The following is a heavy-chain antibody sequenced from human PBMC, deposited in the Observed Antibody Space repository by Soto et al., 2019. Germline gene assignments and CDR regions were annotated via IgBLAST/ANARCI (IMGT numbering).Heavy chain of an antibody. J-gene: IGHJ4*02. V-gene: IGHV3-23*01. CDR3: AKDSRKNVYGDSLDY. Sequence: EVQLLESGGGLVQPGGSLRLSCAASGFTFSSYAMSWVRQAPGKGLEWVSAISGSGGSTYYADTVKGRFTISRDNSNNTLYLQMNSLRAEDTAVYYCAKDSRKNVYGDSLDYWGQGTLVTVSS. D-gene: IGHD4-17*01. CDR2: ISGSGGST. CDR1: GFTFSSYA.